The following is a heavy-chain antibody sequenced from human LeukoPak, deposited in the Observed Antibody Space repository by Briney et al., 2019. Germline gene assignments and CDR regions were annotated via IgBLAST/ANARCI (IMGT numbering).Heavy chain of an antibody. J-gene: IGHJ5*02. CDR1: GHSISSGYY. V-gene: IGHV4-38-2*02. CDR2: IYHSGST. CDR3: ARDHPYDSSGYYPLTAFDP. D-gene: IGHD3-22*01. Sequence: SETLSLTCTVSGHSISSGYYWGWIRQPPGKGLEWIGSIYHSGSTYYNPSLKSRVTISVDTSKNQFSLKLSSVTAADTAVYYCARDHPYDSSGYYPLTAFDPWGQGTLVTVSS.